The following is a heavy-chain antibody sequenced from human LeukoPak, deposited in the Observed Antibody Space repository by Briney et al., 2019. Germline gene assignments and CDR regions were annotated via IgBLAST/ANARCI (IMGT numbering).Heavy chain of an antibody. V-gene: IGHV4-34*01. CDR3: ARVSFASAAGIWY. D-gene: IGHD6-13*01. CDR2: INHSGST. CDR1: GGSFSGYY. Sequence: SETLSLTCAVYGGSFSGYYWSWIRQPPGKGLEWTGEINHSGSTNYNPSLTSRVTISVDTSKNQFSLKLSSVTAADTAVYYCARVSFASAAGIWYWGQGTLVTVSS. J-gene: IGHJ4*02.